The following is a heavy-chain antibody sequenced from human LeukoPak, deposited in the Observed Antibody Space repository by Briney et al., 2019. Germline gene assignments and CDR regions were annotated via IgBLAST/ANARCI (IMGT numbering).Heavy chain of an antibody. CDR2: IWYEGSTK. J-gene: IGHJ4*02. V-gene: IGHV3-33*01. D-gene: IGHD3-22*01. Sequence: GGSLRLSCAASGFTFSTYGMHWARQAPGKGLEWVAVIWYEGSTKFYADSVKGRFTISRDNSKNTLYLQMNSLRAEDTAVYYCARDKYYYESSGYPDYWCQGTLVTVSS. CDR1: GFTFSTYG. CDR3: ARDKYYYESSGYPDY.